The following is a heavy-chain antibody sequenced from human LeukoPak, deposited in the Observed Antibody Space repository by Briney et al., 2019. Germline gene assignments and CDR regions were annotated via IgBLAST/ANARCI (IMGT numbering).Heavy chain of an antibody. Sequence: PGGSLRLSCAASGFTFSSYWMNWVRQAPGKGLEWVARIKQDGSEKYYMDSVKGRFTISRDNAKNSLYLQMNSLRDEDTAVYSCARDGVRDGLYFDRWGQGTLVTVSS. D-gene: IGHD5-24*01. J-gene: IGHJ4*02. CDR3: ARDGVRDGLYFDR. V-gene: IGHV3-7*01. CDR1: GFTFSSYW. CDR2: IKQDGSEK.